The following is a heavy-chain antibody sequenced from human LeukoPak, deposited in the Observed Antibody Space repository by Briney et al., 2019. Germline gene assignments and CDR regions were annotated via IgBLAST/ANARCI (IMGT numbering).Heavy chain of an antibody. CDR3: AREVFDWLLTDAFDI. CDR1: GYTFTGYY. V-gene: IGHV1-2*02. Sequence: GASVKVSCKASGYTFTGYYMHWVRQAPGQGLEWMGWINPNSGGTNYAQKFQGRVTMTRDTSISTAYMELSRLRSDDTAVYYCAREVFDWLLTDAFDIWGRGTMVTVSP. CDR2: INPNSGGT. J-gene: IGHJ3*02. D-gene: IGHD3-9*01.